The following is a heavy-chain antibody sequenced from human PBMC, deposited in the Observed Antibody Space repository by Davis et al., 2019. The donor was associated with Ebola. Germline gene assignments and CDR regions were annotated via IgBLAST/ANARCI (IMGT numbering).Heavy chain of an antibody. J-gene: IGHJ6*02. CDR2: ISSSSSYT. V-gene: IGHV3-21*05. Sequence: GESLKISCAASGFTFSSYSMNWVRQAPGKGLEWVSYISSSSSYTNYADSVKGRFTISRYNAKNSLYLQMNSLRAEDTAVYYCARGAPYYYYYGMDVWGQGTTVTVSS. CDR3: ARGAPYYYYYGMDV. CDR1: GFTFSSYS.